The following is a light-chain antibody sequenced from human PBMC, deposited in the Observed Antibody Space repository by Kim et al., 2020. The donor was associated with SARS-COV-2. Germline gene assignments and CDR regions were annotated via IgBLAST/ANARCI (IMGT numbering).Light chain of an antibody. Sequence: YELTQPPSVSVSPGQTASITCSGDKLGDKYACWYQQKPGQSPVLVIYQDSKRPSGIPERFSGSNSGNTATLTISGTQAMDEADYHCQAWDSSTEVFGGGTQLTVL. CDR2: QDS. CDR3: QAWDSSTEV. V-gene: IGLV3-1*01. CDR1: KLGDKY. J-gene: IGLJ2*01.